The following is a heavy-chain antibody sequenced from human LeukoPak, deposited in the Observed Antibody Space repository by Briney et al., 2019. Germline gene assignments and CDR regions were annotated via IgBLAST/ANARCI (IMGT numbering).Heavy chain of an antibody. Sequence: QPGGSLRLSCAASGFTFSGYGMHWVRQAPGKGLEWVPVISYAGGDKYYADSVKGRFTISRDNSKNTVYLQMNSLRAEDTAVYYCAKDRSAVAGTVDYWGQGTLVTVS. D-gene: IGHD6-19*01. V-gene: IGHV3-30*18. J-gene: IGHJ4*02. CDR2: ISYAGGDK. CDR1: GFTFSGYG. CDR3: AKDRSAVAGTVDY.